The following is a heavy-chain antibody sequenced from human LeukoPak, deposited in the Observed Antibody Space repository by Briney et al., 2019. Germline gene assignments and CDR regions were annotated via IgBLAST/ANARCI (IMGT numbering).Heavy chain of an antibody. Sequence: GGSLRLSCAASGFSFSDYYMTWIRQAPGKGLEWISYISSSGSSIYYADSVKGRFTISRDDAKNSLYLQMNSLRAEDTAVYYCARARDGYNSGAFDIWGQGTMVTVSS. D-gene: IGHD5-24*01. CDR1: GFSFSDYY. V-gene: IGHV3-11*04. J-gene: IGHJ3*02. CDR2: ISSSGSSI. CDR3: ARARDGYNSGAFDI.